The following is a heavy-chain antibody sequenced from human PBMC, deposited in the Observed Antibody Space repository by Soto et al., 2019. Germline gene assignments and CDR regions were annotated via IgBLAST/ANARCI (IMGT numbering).Heavy chain of an antibody. D-gene: IGHD2-15*01. J-gene: IGHJ3*02. Sequence: SETLSLTCAVYGGSFSGYYWSWIRQHPGKGLEWIGYIYYSGSTYYNPSLKSRVTISVDTSKNQFSLKLSSVTAADTAVYYCARDTPGGGGAFDIWGQGTMVTVSS. CDR1: GGSFSGYY. V-gene: IGHV4-31*11. CDR3: ARDTPGGGGAFDI. CDR2: IYYSGST.